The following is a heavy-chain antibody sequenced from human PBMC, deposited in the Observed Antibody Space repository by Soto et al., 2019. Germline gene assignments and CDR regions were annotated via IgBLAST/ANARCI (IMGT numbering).Heavy chain of an antibody. Sequence: PGGSLRLSCAASGFTFSSYAMSWVRQAPGKGLEWVSAISGSGGSTYYADSVKDRFTISRDNSKNTLYLQMNSLRAEDTAVYYCAKDVAGGIAVAGRQPPSSWYYGMDVWGQGTTVTVSS. D-gene: IGHD6-19*01. CDR1: GFTFSSYA. V-gene: IGHV3-23*01. J-gene: IGHJ6*02. CDR2: ISGSGGST. CDR3: AKDVAGGIAVAGRQPPSSWYYGMDV.